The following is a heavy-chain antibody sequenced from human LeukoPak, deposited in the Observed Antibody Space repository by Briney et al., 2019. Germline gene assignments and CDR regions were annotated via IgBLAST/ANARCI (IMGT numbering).Heavy chain of an antibody. D-gene: IGHD3-3*01. J-gene: IGHJ6*03. CDR1: GASVNSGNYY. CDR3: ARHYDFWSGYYYMDV. Sequence: SETLSLTCTVSGASVNSGNYYWTWIRQPAGKRLEWIGRIYTSGSTNYNPSLKSRVTISVDTSKNQFSLKLSSVTAADTAVYYCARHYDFWSGYYYMDVWGKGTTVTVSS. CDR2: IYTSGST. V-gene: IGHV4-61*02.